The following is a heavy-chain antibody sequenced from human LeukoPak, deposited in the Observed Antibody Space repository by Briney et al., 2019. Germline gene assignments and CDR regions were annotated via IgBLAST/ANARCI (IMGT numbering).Heavy chain of an antibody. CDR1: GFTFNSAA. D-gene: IGHD5-24*01. Sequence: GGSLRLSCAASGFTFNSAAMTWVRQAPGKGLEWVSLIGSSGGSTYYADSVKGRFTISRDNSKNTLSLQMNSLRVEDTAIYYCAKDIQLSTWGLGTMVTVSS. CDR3: AKDIQLST. J-gene: IGHJ3*01. CDR2: IGSSGGST. V-gene: IGHV3-23*01.